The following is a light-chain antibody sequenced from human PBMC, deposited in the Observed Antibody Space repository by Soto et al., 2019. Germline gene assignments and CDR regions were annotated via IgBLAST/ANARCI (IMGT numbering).Light chain of an antibody. CDR2: GAS. Sequence: EIVLTQSPGTLSLSPGERATLSCRASQSVSSSYLAWYQHKPGQAPRLLIYGASSRATGSPDRFCGSGSGTDFTLTISRLEPEDLAVYYCQQYGRTPYTFGQGTKLEIK. CDR1: QSVSSSY. V-gene: IGKV3-20*01. J-gene: IGKJ2*01. CDR3: QQYGRTPYT.